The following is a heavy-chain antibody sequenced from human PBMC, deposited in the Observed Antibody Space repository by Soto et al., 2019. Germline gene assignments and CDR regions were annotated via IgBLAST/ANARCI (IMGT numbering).Heavy chain of an antibody. D-gene: IGHD3-10*01. CDR1: GYSFTNYW. CDR3: ARLKLPWFGDV. J-gene: IGHJ6*02. Sequence: GESLKISCKASGYSFTNYWIGWVRQMPGKGLEWKGIIYPSDSDTRYSPSFQGQVTISADKSISTAYLQWSSLKASDSAMYYCARLKLPWFGDVWGQGTTVTVSS. V-gene: IGHV5-51*01. CDR2: IYPSDSDT.